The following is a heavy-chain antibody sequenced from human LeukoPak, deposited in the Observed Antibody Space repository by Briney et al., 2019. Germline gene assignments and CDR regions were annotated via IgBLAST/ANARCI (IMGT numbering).Heavy chain of an antibody. V-gene: IGHV5-51*01. CDR1: GYSFSNYW. D-gene: IGHD2-2*01. CDR2: IYPGDSDT. Sequence: GESLKISCKGSGYSFSNYWIGWVRQMPGKGLEWMGIIYPGDSDTRYSPSFQGQVTISVDKSISTAYLQWSSLKASDTAMYYCARSPPSSYCSTTSCFPRHFDYWGQGTLVTVSS. J-gene: IGHJ4*02. CDR3: ARSPPSSYCSTTSCFPRHFDY.